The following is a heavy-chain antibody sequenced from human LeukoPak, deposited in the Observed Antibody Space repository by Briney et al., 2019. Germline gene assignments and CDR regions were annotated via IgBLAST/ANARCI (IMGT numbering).Heavy chain of an antibody. D-gene: IGHD1-26*01. J-gene: IGHJ5*02. V-gene: IGHV4-39*07. Sequence: SETLSLTCTVSGASISSSSFYWGWIRQPPGKGLEWIGSIYYSGGTRYNPSLKSRLTISLDTSSNQFSLRLSSVTAADTAVYYCAKNGGGSLNWFDPWGQGSLVTVSS. CDR3: AKNGGGSLNWFDP. CDR1: GASISSSSFY. CDR2: IYYSGGT.